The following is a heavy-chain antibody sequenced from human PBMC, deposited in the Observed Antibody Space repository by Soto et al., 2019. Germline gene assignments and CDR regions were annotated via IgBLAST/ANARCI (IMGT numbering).Heavy chain of an antibody. Sequence: GASVKVSCKASGGTFRSYAMSWVGQAPGQGVEWMGGIIPIFGTANYAQKFQGRVTITADESTSTAYMELSSLRSEDTAVYYCARDRQQLVLTPPYGMDVWGQGTTVTVSS. CDR2: IIPIFGTA. CDR3: ARDRQQLVLTPPYGMDV. V-gene: IGHV1-69*13. J-gene: IGHJ6*02. D-gene: IGHD6-13*01. CDR1: GGTFRSYA.